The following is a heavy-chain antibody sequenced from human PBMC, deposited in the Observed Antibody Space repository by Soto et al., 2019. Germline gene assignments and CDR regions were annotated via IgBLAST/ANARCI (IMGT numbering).Heavy chain of an antibody. Sequence: QVQLVQSGTEVKKSGSSVKVSCKASGDTFTNFAISWMRQAPGQGLECMGGIIPMCGTPNYAQKFQGSVKITADRSTSTAYLELRSLRSEDTAVYYCARGLRGYTGYDGGGAFYIWGQGTIVTVSS. D-gene: IGHD5-12*01. CDR2: IIPMCGTP. V-gene: IGHV1-69*06. CDR3: ARGLRGYTGYDGGGAFYI. J-gene: IGHJ3*02. CDR1: GDTFTNFA.